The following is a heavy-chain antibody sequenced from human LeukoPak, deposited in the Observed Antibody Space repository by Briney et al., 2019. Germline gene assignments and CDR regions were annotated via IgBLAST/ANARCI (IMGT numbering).Heavy chain of an antibody. Sequence: SETLSLTCAVYGGSFGGYYWSWIRQPPGKGLEWIGEINHSGSTNYNPSLKSRVTISVDTSKNQFSLKLSSVTAADTAVYYCARSGNTAHDYWGQGTLVTVSS. D-gene: IGHD1-26*01. J-gene: IGHJ4*02. CDR3: ARSGNTAHDY. CDR2: INHSGST. V-gene: IGHV4-34*01. CDR1: GGSFGGYY.